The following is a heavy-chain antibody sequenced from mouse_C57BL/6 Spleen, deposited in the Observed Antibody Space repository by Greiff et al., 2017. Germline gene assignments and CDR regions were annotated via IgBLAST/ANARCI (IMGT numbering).Heavy chain of an antibody. Sequence: VQLQQSGAELVRPGASVTLSCKASGYTFTDYEMHWVKQTPVHGLEWIGAIDPETGGTAYNQKFKGKAILTADKSSSTAYMELRSLTSEDSAVYYCTRSHYGSRDYYAMDYWGQGTSVTVSS. J-gene: IGHJ4*01. CDR2: IDPETGGT. V-gene: IGHV1-15*01. CDR1: GYTFTDYE. CDR3: TRSHYGSRDYYAMDY. D-gene: IGHD1-1*01.